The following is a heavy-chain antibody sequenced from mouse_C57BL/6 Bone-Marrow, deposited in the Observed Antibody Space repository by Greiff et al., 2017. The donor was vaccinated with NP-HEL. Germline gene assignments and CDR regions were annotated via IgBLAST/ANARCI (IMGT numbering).Heavy chain of an antibody. V-gene: IGHV5-17*01. CDR3: ARLTTVVARGWYFDV. CDR2: ISSGSSTI. Sequence: EVQRVESGGGLVKPGGSLKLSCAASGFTFSDYGMHWVRQAPEKGLEWVAYISSGSSTIYYADTVKGRFTISRDNAKNTLFLQMTSLRSEDTAMYYCARLTTVVARGWYFDVWGTGTTVTVSS. J-gene: IGHJ1*03. D-gene: IGHD1-1*01. CDR1: GFTFSDYG.